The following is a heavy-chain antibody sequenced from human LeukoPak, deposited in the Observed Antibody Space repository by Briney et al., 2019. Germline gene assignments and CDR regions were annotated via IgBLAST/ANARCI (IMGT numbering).Heavy chain of an antibody. D-gene: IGHD6-19*01. V-gene: IGHV3-30-3*01. Sequence: GGSLRLSCAASGFTFSSYAMHWVRQAPGKGLEWVAVISYDGSNKYYADSVKGRFTISRDNSKNTLYLQMNSLRAEDTAVYYCARVPARVAGTKGVDYWGQGTLVTVSS. CDR3: ARVPARVAGTKGVDY. J-gene: IGHJ4*02. CDR2: ISYDGSNK. CDR1: GFTFSSYA.